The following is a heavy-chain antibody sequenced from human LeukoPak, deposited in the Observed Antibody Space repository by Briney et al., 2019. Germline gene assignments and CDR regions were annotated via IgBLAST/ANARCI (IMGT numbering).Heavy chain of an antibody. CDR3: ARPGYCSGGSCPLRY. CDR2: IYSGGST. V-gene: IGHV3-66*02. Sequence: GGSLRLSCAASGFTVSSNYMSWVRRAPGKGLEWVSVIYSGGSTYYADSGKGRFTISRDNSKNTLYLQMNSLRAEDTAVYYCARPGYCSGGSCPLRYWGQGTLVTVSS. D-gene: IGHD2-15*01. J-gene: IGHJ4*02. CDR1: GFTVSSNY.